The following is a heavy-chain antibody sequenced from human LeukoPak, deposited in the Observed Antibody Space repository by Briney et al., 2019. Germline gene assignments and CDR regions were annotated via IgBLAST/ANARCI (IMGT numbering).Heavy chain of an antibody. CDR3: ARERPTLLTRIRGIATAPDH. J-gene: IGHJ5*02. D-gene: IGHD3-10*01. CDR2: VKPDTGAT. V-gene: IGHV1-2*02. CDR1: GYVFTAYY. Sequence: ASVKVSCKTSGYVFTAYYIHSVRQAPGQGLEWLGFVKPDTGATNSAQQLQGRVSMTSDASVTTAYMELSGLTSDDTALYFCARERPTLLTRIRGIATAPDHWGQGTLVTVSS.